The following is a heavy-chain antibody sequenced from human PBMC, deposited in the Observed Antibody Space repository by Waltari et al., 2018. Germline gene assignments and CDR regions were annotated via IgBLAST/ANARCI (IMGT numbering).Heavy chain of an antibody. CDR3: ARYYSDNDILEY. CDR1: GYSFPSYW. CDR2: IFPGGSDP. V-gene: IGHV5-51*01. D-gene: IGHD4-17*01. Sequence: VQLVQSGAEVKKPGESLRISCQSSGYSFPSYWIAWVRQMPGKGLEWMGIIFPGGSDPRYNPSFQGQVTISADKSVSTAYLQWSSLKASDTAMYYCARYYSDNDILEYWGQGTLVTVSS. J-gene: IGHJ4*02.